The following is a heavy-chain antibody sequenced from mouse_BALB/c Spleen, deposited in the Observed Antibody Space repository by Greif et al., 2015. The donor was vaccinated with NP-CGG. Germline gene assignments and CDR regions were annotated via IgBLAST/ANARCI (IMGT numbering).Heavy chain of an antibody. V-gene: IGHV5-6-5*01. D-gene: IGHD3-3*01. CDR2: ISSGGST. CDR3: ARGGGLGQGFAY. J-gene: IGHJ3*01. CDR1: GFTFSSYA. Sequence: EVQGVESGGGLVKPGGSLKLSCAASGFTFSSYAMSWVRQTPEKRLEWVASISSGGSTYYPDSVKGRFTISRDNARNILYLQMSSLRSEDTAMYYCARGGGLGQGFAYWGQGTLFTVSA.